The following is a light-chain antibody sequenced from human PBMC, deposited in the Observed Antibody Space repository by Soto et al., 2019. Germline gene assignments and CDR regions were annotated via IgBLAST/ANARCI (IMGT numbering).Light chain of an antibody. CDR3: QQYYDWPIT. J-gene: IGKJ5*01. CDR1: QGISSL. Sequence: EIVLTQSPATLSVSPGERATLFCRASQGISSLLAWYQQKPGQAPRLLIYAASTRAAGIPARFSGSGSGTEFTLTISSLQSEDFAIYYCQQYYDWPITFGQGTRLDIK. CDR2: AAS. V-gene: IGKV3-15*01.